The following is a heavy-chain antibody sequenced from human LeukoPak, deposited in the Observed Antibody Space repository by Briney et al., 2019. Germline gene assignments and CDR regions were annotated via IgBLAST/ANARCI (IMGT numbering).Heavy chain of an antibody. Sequence: GGSLRLSCAASGFIFRRYAMHWVRQAPGKGLEWVAVIAFDGNKKYYADSVKGRYTISRDNAKNTLYLQMSSLRAEDTAVYFCVRDGDDFNFDYWGQGSLVTVSS. V-gene: IGHV3-30*04. CDR2: IAFDGNKK. J-gene: IGHJ4*02. D-gene: IGHD5-24*01. CDR3: VRDGDDFNFDY. CDR1: GFIFRRYA.